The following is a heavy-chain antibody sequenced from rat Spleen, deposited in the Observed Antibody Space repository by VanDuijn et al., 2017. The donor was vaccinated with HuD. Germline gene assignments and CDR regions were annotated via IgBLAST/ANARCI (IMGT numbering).Heavy chain of an antibody. J-gene: IGHJ2*01. Sequence: EVKLVESGGGLVQPGRSLKLSCAASGFNFNDYWMGWVRQAPGKGLEWIGEINKDSSTIIYTPSLKDKLTISRDNAQNTLYLQMNKLGSEDTAIYYRVREERGVDYWGQGVMVTVSS. CDR2: INKDSSTI. CDR1: GFNFNDYW. V-gene: IGHV4-2*01. CDR3: VREERGVDY.